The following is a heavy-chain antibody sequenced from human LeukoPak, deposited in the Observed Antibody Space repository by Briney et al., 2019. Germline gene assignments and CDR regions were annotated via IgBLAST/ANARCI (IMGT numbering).Heavy chain of an antibody. D-gene: IGHD1-14*01. CDR3: ARGRRYYYYYGMDV. CDR1: GGSFSGYY. V-gene: IGHV4-34*01. CDR2: INHSGST. J-gene: IGHJ6*02. Sequence: SETLSLTCAVYGGSFSGYYWSWIRQPPGKGLEWIGEINHSGSTNYNPSLKSRVTISVDTSKNQFSLKLSSVTAADTAVYYCARGRRYYYYYGMDVWGQGTTVTVSS.